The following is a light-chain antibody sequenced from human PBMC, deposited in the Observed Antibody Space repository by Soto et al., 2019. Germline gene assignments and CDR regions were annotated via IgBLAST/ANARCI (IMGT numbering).Light chain of an antibody. CDR3: QQYNNWPIT. CDR2: GAS. Sequence: EIVITQSPATLSVSPGERATLSCRASQSVSSNLAWYQQKPGQAPRLLIYGASTRATGIPARFSGSGSGTEFTLTISSXQSEDFAVYYCQQYNNWPITFGQGTRLEIK. CDR1: QSVSSN. V-gene: IGKV3-15*01. J-gene: IGKJ5*01.